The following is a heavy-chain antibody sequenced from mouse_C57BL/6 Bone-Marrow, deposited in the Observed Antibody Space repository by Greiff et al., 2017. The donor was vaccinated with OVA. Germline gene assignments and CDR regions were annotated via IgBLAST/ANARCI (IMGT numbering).Heavy chain of an antibody. J-gene: IGHJ3*01. V-gene: IGHV1-52*01. Sequence: QVQLQQPGAELVRPGSSVKLSCKASGYTFTCYWMHWVKQRPIQGLEWIGNIDPSDSETHYNQKFKDKATLTVDKSSSTAYMQLSSLTSEDSAVYYCARSRYYGSSPLAYWGQGTLVTVSA. CDR1: GYTFTCYW. CDR2: IDPSDSET. CDR3: ARSRYYGSSPLAY. D-gene: IGHD1-1*01.